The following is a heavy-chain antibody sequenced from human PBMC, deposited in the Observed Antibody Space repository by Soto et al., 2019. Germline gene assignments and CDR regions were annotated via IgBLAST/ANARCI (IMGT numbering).Heavy chain of an antibody. Sequence: GASVKVSCKASGYTFTGYYMHWVRQAPGQGLEWMGWINPNSGGTNYAQKFQGWVTMTRDTSISTAYMELSRLRSDDTAVYYRARDALPDITTGYSSSWLWFDPWGQGTLVTVSS. V-gene: IGHV1-2*04. CDR3: ARDALPDITTGYSSSWLWFDP. D-gene: IGHD6-13*01. J-gene: IGHJ5*02. CDR1: GYTFTGYY. CDR2: INPNSGGT.